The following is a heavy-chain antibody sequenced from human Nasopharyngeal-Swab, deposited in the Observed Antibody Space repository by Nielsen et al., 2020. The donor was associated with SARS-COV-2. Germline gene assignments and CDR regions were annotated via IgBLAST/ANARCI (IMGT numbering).Heavy chain of an antibody. J-gene: IGHJ3*02. CDR3: AKVLSHYGDYGNDAFDI. CDR1: GYTFTSYW. CDR2: ISGSGGST. Sequence: GGSLRLSCKGSGYTFTSYWIGWVRQAPGKGLEWVSAISGSGGSTYYADSVKGRFTISRDNSKNTLYLQMNSLRAEDTAVYYCAKVLSHYGDYGNDAFDIWGQGTMVTVSS. V-gene: IGHV3-23*01. D-gene: IGHD4-17*01.